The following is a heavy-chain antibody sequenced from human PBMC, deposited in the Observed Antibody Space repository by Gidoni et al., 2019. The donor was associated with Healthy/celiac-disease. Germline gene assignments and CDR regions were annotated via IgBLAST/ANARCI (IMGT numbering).Heavy chain of an antibody. J-gene: IGHJ6*02. CDR1: GYTFTSYY. D-gene: IGHD3-10*01. CDR2: INPSGGST. Sequence: QVQLVQSGAEVKKPGASVKVSCKASGYTFTSYYMHWVRQAPGQGLEWMGIINPSGGSTSYAQKFQGRVTMTRDTSTSTVYMELSSLRSEDTAVYYCARARLLWFGELSDYYGMDVWGQGTTVTVSS. V-gene: IGHV1-46*01. CDR3: ARARLLWFGELSDYYGMDV.